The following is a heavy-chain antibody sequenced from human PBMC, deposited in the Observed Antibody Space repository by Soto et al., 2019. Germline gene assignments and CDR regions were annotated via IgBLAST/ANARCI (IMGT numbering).Heavy chain of an antibody. D-gene: IGHD3-22*01. V-gene: IGHV3-23*01. Sequence: EVQLLESGGGLVQPGGSLRLSCAASGFTFSSYAMSWVRQAPGKGLEWVSAISGSGGSTYYADSVKGRFTISRDNSKNTLYLQMNSLRAEDTAVHYCAKDGGYAYYDSSGYYFGYWGQGTLVTVSS. CDR1: GFTFSSYA. CDR3: AKDGGYAYYDSSGYYFGY. J-gene: IGHJ4*02. CDR2: ISGSGGST.